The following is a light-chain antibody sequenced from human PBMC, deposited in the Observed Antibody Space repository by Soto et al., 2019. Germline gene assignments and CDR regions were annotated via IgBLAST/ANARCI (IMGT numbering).Light chain of an antibody. J-gene: IGKJ1*01. Sequence: EIVLTQSPGSLSLSPGERATLSCRASQSVSSKYLGWYQQKPGQAPRLLIYGASSRANGIPDRFTGSGSGTDFTLTISRLEPEDFAVYFCQQYGSSPWTFGQGTKVDIK. CDR2: GAS. CDR3: QQYGSSPWT. V-gene: IGKV3-20*01. CDR1: QSVSSKY.